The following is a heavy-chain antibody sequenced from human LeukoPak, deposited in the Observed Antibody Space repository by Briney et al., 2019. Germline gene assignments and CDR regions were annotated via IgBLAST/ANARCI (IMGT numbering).Heavy chain of an antibody. CDR3: AKGYYDYVWGSYYFDY. CDR2: ISGSGGST. J-gene: IGHJ4*02. Sequence: PGGSLRLSXAASGFTFSSYAMSWVRQAPGKGLEWVSAISGSGGSTYYADSVKGRFTISRDNSRDTLYLQMNSLRVEDTAVYYCAKGYYDYVWGSYYFDYWGQGTLVTVSS. CDR1: GFTFSSYA. D-gene: IGHD3-16*01. V-gene: IGHV3-23*01.